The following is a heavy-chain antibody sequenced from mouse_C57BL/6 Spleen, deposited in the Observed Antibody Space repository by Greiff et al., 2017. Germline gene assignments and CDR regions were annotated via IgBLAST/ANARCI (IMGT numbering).Heavy chain of an antibody. CDR3: ATYYSNFGGFAY. J-gene: IGHJ3*01. D-gene: IGHD2-5*01. V-gene: IGHV5-17*01. CDR1: GFTFSDYG. Sequence: EVQLVESGGGLVKPGGSLKLSCAASGFTFSDYGMHWVRQAPEKGLEWVAYISSGSSTIYYADTVKGRFTISRDNAKNTLFLQMTSLRSEDTAMYYCATYYSNFGGFAYWGQGTLVTVSA. CDR2: ISSGSSTI.